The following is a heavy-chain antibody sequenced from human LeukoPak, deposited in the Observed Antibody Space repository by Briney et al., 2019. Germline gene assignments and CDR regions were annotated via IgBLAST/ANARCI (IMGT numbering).Heavy chain of an antibody. V-gene: IGHV3-23*05. D-gene: IGHD2-15*01. J-gene: IGHJ4*02. CDR2: ITNTGTAT. CDR1: GFTFSNYA. Sequence: PGGSLRLSCAASGFTFSNYAMSWVRQAPGKGLECVTVITNTGTATAYADSVKGRFTISRDNSKNTLYLQMNSLRAEDTAVYYCEKGTLGYCSGSSCYPFDSWGQGTLVTVSS. CDR3: EKGTLGYCSGSSCYPFDS.